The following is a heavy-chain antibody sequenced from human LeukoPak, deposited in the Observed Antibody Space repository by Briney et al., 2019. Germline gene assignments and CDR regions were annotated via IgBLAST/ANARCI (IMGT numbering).Heavy chain of an antibody. D-gene: IGHD1-26*01. Sequence: PSETLSLTCAVYGGSFSRYYWSWISQPPGKGLEWIGEINHSGSTNYNPSLKSRVTISVDTSKNQFSLKLSSVTAADTAVYYCARTIKSESGSYALTQIKRPNWFDPWGQGTLVTVSS. CDR2: INHSGST. V-gene: IGHV4-34*01. CDR1: GGSFSRYY. CDR3: ARTIKSESGSYALTQIKRPNWFDP. J-gene: IGHJ5*02.